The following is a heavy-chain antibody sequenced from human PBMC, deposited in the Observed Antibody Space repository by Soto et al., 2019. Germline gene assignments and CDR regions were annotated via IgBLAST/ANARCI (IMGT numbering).Heavy chain of an antibody. J-gene: IGHJ6*03. Sequence: VQLVQAGAGVKKPGASLKVSCKASGYSFTSYDMNLVRKVPGQGPGWMGWMNPNSANTGYAQKFQGRITMSRDMSTRTAYMELSSLPSEDTAVYYCARGGFLEPHMDVWGRGTTITVSS. CDR1: GYSFTSYD. CDR2: MNPNSANT. CDR3: ARGGFLEPHMDV. V-gene: IGHV1-8*01.